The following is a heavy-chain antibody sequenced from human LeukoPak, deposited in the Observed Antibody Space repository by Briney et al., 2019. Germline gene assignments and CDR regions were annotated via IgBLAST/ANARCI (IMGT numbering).Heavy chain of an antibody. D-gene: IGHD6-19*01. Sequence: SETLSLTCTVSGSSISSGGYYWSWIRQHPGKGLEWIGEINHSGSTNYNPSLKSRVTISVDTSKNQFSLKLSSVTAADTAVYYCARGPGGAVAGEIDYWGQGTLVTVSS. CDR2: INHSGST. V-gene: IGHV4-39*07. J-gene: IGHJ4*02. CDR3: ARGPGGAVAGEIDY. CDR1: GSSISSGGYY.